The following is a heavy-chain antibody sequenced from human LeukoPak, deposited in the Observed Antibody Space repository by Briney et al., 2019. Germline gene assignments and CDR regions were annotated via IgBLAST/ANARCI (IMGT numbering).Heavy chain of an antibody. D-gene: IGHD2-21*02. V-gene: IGHV3-30-3*01. Sequence: GGSLRLSCAASGFSFSSYAMHWVRQAPGKGLEWVALISYDGGNKYYADSVKGRFTISRDNSKNTLYLQMNSLRAGDTAVYYCARELVVVTTISGHYWGQGTPVTVSS. J-gene: IGHJ4*02. CDR3: ARELVVVTTISGHY. CDR1: GFSFSSYA. CDR2: ISYDGGNK.